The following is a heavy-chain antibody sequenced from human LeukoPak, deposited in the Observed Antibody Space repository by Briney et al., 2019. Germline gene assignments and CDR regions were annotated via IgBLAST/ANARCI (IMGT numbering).Heavy chain of an antibody. D-gene: IGHD3-3*01. Sequence: ASVKVSCKASGGTFSSYAISWVRQAPGQGLEWMGWISAYNGNTNYAQKLQGRVTMTTDTSTSTAYMELRSLRSDDTAVYYCARDLYYDFWSGYFGYYGMGVWGQGTTVTVSS. J-gene: IGHJ6*02. V-gene: IGHV1-18*01. CDR2: ISAYNGNT. CDR3: ARDLYYDFWSGYFGYYGMGV. CDR1: GGTFSSYA.